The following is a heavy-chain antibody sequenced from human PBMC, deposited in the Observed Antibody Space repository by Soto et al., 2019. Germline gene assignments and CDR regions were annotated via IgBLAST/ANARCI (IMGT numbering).Heavy chain of an antibody. J-gene: IGHJ4*02. V-gene: IGHV3-21*01. CDR3: ARDHCSSTSCYGL. D-gene: IGHD2-2*01. Sequence: EVQLVESGGGLVKPGGSLRVSCAASGVTFSSYSMNWVRQAPGKGLEWVSSISSSSSYIYYADSVKGRFTISRDNAKNSLYLQMNSLRAEDTAVYYCARDHCSSTSCYGLWGQETLVTVSS. CDR1: GVTFSSYS. CDR2: ISSSSSYI.